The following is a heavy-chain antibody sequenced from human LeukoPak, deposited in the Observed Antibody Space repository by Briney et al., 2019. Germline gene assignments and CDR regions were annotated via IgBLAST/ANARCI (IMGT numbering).Heavy chain of an antibody. D-gene: IGHD6-13*01. J-gene: IGHJ4*02. CDR1: GYSFTSYE. Sequence: ASVKVSCKAFGYSFTSYEINWVRQAPGQGLEWMGWISAYNGNTNYAQKLQGRVTMTTDTSTSTAYMELRSLRSDDTAVYYCARGRTIAAARPAYDYWGQGTLVTVSS. CDR3: ARGRTIAAARPAYDY. V-gene: IGHV1-18*01. CDR2: ISAYNGNT.